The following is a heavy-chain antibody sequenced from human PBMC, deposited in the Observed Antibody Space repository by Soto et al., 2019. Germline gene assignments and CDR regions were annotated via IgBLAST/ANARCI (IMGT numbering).Heavy chain of an antibody. CDR1: GGIFHGYG. J-gene: IGHJ4*02. CDR2: IRFDGSNE. D-gene: IGHD1-7*01. CDR3: ARDGIGGTVFRGYLDY. V-gene: IGHV3-33*01. Sequence: GGSLRLSCAVPGGIFHGYGMHWVRQAPGKGLEWVAIIRFDGSNEEYADSVKGRFTISRDNSKNTLYLQMNTLGAEDTAVYYCARDGIGGTVFRGYLDYWGRGTLVTV.